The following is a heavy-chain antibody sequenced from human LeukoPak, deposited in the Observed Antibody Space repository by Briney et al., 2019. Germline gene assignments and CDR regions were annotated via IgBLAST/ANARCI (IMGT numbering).Heavy chain of an antibody. CDR1: GGSITSYY. D-gene: IGHD3-10*01. CDR3: ARGGTYGSGRNQHTTLDY. V-gene: IGHV4-59*12. CDR2: IYYSGST. Sequence: KPSETLSLTCTVSGGSITSYYWSWIRQPPGKGLEWIAYIYYSGSTNYNPSLKSRVTISVDTSRNQFSLRLSSVTAADTAVYYCARGGTYGSGRNQHTTLDYWGQGTLVTVSS. J-gene: IGHJ4*02.